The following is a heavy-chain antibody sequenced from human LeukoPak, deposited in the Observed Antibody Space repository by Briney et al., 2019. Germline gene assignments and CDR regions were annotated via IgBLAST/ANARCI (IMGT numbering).Heavy chain of an antibody. CDR3: ARDPRL. J-gene: IGHJ4*02. Sequence: GGSLRLSCAASRFTFSSYATHWVRQAPGKGLEWVAVISYDGSNKYYADSVKGRFTISRDNSKNTLYLQVNSLRTEDTAVYYCARDPRLWGQGTLVIVSS. V-gene: IGHV3-30-3*01. CDR1: RFTFSSYA. CDR2: ISYDGSNK.